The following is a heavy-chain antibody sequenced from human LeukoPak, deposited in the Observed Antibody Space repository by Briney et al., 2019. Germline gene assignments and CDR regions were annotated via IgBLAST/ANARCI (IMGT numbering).Heavy chain of an antibody. J-gene: IGHJ4*02. V-gene: IGHV3-48*01. CDR3: ARDQGGVGY. D-gene: IGHD3-16*01. Sequence: GGSPRLSCVASGITFSSYSMNWVRQAPGKGLEWVSYISSFSGTINYADSVKGRFTISRDNAKNSLYLQMNSLRAEDTAVYYCARDQGGVGYWGQGTLVTVSS. CDR2: ISSFSGTI. CDR1: GITFSSYS.